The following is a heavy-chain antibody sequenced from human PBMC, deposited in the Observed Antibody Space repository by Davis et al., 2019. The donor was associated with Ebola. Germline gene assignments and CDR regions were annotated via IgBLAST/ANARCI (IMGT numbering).Heavy chain of an antibody. J-gene: IGHJ6*02. CDR2: IIPIFGTA. V-gene: IGHV1-69*13. D-gene: IGHD5-18*01. CDR1: GGTFSSYA. Sequence: AASVKVSCKASGGTFSSYAISWVRQAPGQGLEWMGGIIPIFGTANYAQKFQGRVTITADESTSTAYMELSSLRSEDTAVYYCARVLGGYGYPYYYYYYGMDVWGQGTTVTVSS. CDR3: ARVLGGYGYPYYYYYYGMDV.